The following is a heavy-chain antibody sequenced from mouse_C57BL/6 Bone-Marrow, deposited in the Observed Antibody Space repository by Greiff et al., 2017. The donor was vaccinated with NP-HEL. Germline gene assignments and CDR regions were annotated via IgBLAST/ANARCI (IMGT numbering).Heavy chain of an antibody. CDR3: ARYAPSYSNLYWYFDV. V-gene: IGHV3-8*01. J-gene: IGHJ1*03. CDR1: GYSITSDY. D-gene: IGHD2-5*01. Sequence: VQLQQSGPGLAKPSQTLSLTCSVTGYSITSDYWNWIRKFPGNKLEYMGYISYSGSTYYNPSLKSRISITRDTSKNQYYLQLNSVTTKDTATYYCARYAPSYSNLYWYFDVWGTGTTVTVSS. CDR2: ISYSGST.